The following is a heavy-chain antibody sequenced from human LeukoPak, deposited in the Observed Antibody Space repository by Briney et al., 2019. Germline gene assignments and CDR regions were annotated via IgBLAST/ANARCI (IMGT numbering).Heavy chain of an antibody. CDR3: ARDSPERGYSYGPLDNYFDY. Sequence: PGGSLRLSCEASGFTFGSYEMTWVRQAPGKGLEWLSYISTSGSIIVYADSVRGRFTVSRDNAKNSLYLHMNSLRGEDTAVYYCARDSPERGYSYGPLDNYFDYWGQGTLVTVSS. D-gene: IGHD5-18*01. CDR1: GFTFGSYE. V-gene: IGHV3-48*03. J-gene: IGHJ4*02. CDR2: ISTSGSII.